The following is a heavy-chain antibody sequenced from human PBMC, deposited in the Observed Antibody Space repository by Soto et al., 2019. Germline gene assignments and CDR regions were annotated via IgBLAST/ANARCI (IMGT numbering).Heavy chain of an antibody. J-gene: IGHJ6*03. V-gene: IGHV3-23*01. D-gene: IGHD3-3*01. CDR3: AKELRFLEWLLHYYYYYYMDV. CDR2: ISGSGGST. CDR1: GFTFSSYA. Sequence: GGSLRLSCAASGFTFSSYAMSWVRQAPGKGLEWVSAISGSGGSTYYADSVKGRFTISRDNSTNTLYLQMNSLRAEDTAVYYCAKELRFLEWLLHYYYYYYMDVWGKGTTVTVSS.